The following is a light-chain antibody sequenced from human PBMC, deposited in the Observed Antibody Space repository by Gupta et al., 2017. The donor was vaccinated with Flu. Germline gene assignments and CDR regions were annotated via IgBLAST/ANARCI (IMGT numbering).Light chain of an antibody. CDR3: QQRSNWPSLT. Sequence: EIVLTQSPVTLSLSPGERATLSCRASQSVSTFLAWYQQKPGQTPRLLIYDASTRATGIPARFNGSGSGTDFTLTISSLEPEDFAIYYCQQRSNWPSLTFGQGTRLDIK. V-gene: IGKV3-11*01. CDR1: QSVSTF. J-gene: IGKJ5*01. CDR2: DAS.